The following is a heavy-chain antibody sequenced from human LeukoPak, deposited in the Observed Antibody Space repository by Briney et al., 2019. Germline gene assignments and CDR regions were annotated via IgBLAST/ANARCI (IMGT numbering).Heavy chain of an antibody. CDR1: GGTFSSYA. CDR2: IIPIFGTA. Sequence: ASVKVSCKASGGTFSSYAISWVRQALGQGLEWMGGIIPIFGTANYAQKFQGRVTITTDESTSTAYMELSSLRSEDTAVYYCARENQPSITIFGVPGANWFDPWGQGTLVTVSS. D-gene: IGHD3-3*01. V-gene: IGHV1-69*05. J-gene: IGHJ5*02. CDR3: ARENQPSITIFGVPGANWFDP.